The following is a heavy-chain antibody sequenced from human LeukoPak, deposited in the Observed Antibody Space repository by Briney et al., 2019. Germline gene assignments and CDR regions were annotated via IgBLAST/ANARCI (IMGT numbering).Heavy chain of an antibody. CDR3: AKDTVAGTYYYYGMDV. CDR1: GFTFDDYA. V-gene: IGHV3-9*01. CDR2: ISWNSGSI. J-gene: IGHJ6*02. Sequence: GRSLRLSCAASGFTFDDYAVHWVRQAPGKGLEWVSGISWNSGSIGYADSVKGRFTISRDNAKNSLYLQMNSLRAEDTALYYCAKDTVAGTYYYYGMDVWGQGTTVTVSS. D-gene: IGHD6-19*01.